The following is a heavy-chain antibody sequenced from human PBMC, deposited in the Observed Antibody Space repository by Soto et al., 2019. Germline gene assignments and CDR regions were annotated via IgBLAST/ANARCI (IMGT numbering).Heavy chain of an antibody. Sequence: ASVKVSCKASGGTFSSYAISWVRQAPGQGLEWMGGIIPIFGTANYAQKFQGRVTITADKSTSTAYMELSSLRSEDTAVYYCASRVRILSLGTYYYYGMDVWGQGTTVTVSS. J-gene: IGHJ6*02. D-gene: IGHD3-10*01. CDR1: GGTFSSYA. CDR3: ASRVRILSLGTYYYYGMDV. CDR2: IIPIFGTA. V-gene: IGHV1-69*06.